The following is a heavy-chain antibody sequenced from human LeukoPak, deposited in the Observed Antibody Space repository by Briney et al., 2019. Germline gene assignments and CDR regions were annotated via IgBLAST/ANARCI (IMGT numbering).Heavy chain of an antibody. Sequence: GGSLRLSCAASGFNVSSNYMTWIRQAPGKGLEWVSLIYGADAAYYAESVRGRFMISRDNLKNTLFLQMNSLRVEDTAVYYCVTSTGQQFIPYDYWGEGTHVTVSS. D-gene: IGHD6-13*01. CDR2: IYGADAA. CDR3: VTSTGQQFIPYDY. CDR1: GFNVSSNY. V-gene: IGHV3-66*02. J-gene: IGHJ4*02.